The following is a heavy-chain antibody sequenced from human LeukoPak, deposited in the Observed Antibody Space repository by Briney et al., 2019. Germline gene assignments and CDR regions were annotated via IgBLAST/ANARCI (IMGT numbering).Heavy chain of an antibody. Sequence: SETLSLTCTVSGGSISSSNYYWGWIPQPPGKGLEWIATIYYSGSTYYKPSLKSRVTISIDTSKNQFSLNLNSVTAADTAVYYCARVPLDSSSWFLFQHWGQGTLVTVSS. V-gene: IGHV4-39*07. J-gene: IGHJ1*01. CDR3: ARVPLDSSSWFLFQH. D-gene: IGHD6-13*01. CDR1: GGSISSSNYY. CDR2: IYYSGST.